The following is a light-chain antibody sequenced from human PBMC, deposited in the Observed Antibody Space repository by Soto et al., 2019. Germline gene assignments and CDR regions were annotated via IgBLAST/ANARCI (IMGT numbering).Light chain of an antibody. CDR2: WAS. CDR3: QQYRLAPYR. J-gene: IGKJ2*01. Sequence: DFVMTQSPDSLAVSLGERAAINCKSSQSVFHTSYNRNYLTWYQQKPGQHPKLLFYWASTRASGVPDRFSGSGSGTDFTLTISGLQPEDVAFYYCQQYRLAPYRVGQGTTLEIK. V-gene: IGKV4-1*01. CDR1: QSVFHTSYNRNY.